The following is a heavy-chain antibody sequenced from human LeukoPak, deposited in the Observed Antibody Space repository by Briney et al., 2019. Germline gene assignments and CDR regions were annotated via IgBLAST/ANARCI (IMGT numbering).Heavy chain of an antibody. CDR2: INHSGST. V-gene: IGHV4-34*01. CDR1: GGSFSGYY. Sequence: SETLSLTCAVYGGSFSGYYWSWIRQPPGKGLEWIGEINHSGSTNYNPSLKSRVTISVDTSKNQFSLKLSSGTAADTAVYYCATALYSYGSFDYWGQGTLVTVSS. CDR3: ATALYSYGSFDY. D-gene: IGHD5-18*01. J-gene: IGHJ4*02.